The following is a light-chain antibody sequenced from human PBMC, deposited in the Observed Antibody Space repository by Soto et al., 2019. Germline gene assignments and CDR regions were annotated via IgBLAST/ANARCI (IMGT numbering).Light chain of an antibody. J-gene: IGLJ1*01. CDR2: EGT. CDR3: CSCAGSSTYV. CDR1: SSDVGSYNL. V-gene: IGLV2-23*01. Sequence: QSVLTQPASVSGSPGQSITISCTGTSSDVGSYNLVSWYQHHPGKAPKFLIYEGTKRPSGVSNRFSGSKSGNTASLTISGLQAEDEADYYCCSCAGSSTYVFGTGTKVTVL.